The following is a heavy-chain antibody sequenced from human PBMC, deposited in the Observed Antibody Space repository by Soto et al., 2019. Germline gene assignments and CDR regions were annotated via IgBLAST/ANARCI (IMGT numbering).Heavy chain of an antibody. CDR1: GYTFTSYG. J-gene: IGHJ6*02. D-gene: IGHD2-2*01. Sequence: QVQLVQSGAEVKKPGASVKVSCKASGYTFTSYGISWVRQAPGQGLEWMGWISAYNGNTNYAQKLQGRVTMTTDTHTSKAYMELRSLRSDDTAVYYCARGGYCSSTSCYYYYYYGMDVWGQGTTVTVSS. V-gene: IGHV1-18*01. CDR3: ARGGYCSSTSCYYYYYYGMDV. CDR2: ISAYNGNT.